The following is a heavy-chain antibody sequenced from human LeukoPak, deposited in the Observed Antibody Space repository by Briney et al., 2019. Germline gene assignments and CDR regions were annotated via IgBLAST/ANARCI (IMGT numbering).Heavy chain of an antibody. CDR2: ISSSSSYI. CDR3: ASLYQLLLPFDY. CDR1: GFTFSSYS. Sequence: PGGSLRLSCTASGFTFSSYSMNWVRQAPGKGLEWVSSISSSSSYIYYADSVKGRFTISRDNAKNSLYLQMNSLRAEDTAVYYCASLYQLLLPFDYWGQGTLVTVSS. V-gene: IGHV3-21*01. J-gene: IGHJ4*02. D-gene: IGHD2-2*01.